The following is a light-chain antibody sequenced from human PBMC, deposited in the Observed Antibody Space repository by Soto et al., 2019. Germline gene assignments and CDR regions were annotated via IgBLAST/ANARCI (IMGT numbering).Light chain of an antibody. V-gene: IGLV2-14*01. CDR3: SSFTTSSTLV. CDR1: RSDVGSFDS. CDR2: DVS. J-gene: IGLJ1*01. Sequence: QSVLTQPASVSGSTGQPITISCTGTRSDVGSFDSVAWYQHNPGKAPKLMIYDVSNRPSGVSSRFSGSKSGNTASLSIYVLQTEDEANYYCSSFTTSSTLVFGTGTTLTVL.